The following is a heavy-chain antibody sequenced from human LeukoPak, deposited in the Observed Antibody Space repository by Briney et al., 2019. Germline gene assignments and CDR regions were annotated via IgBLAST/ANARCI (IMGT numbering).Heavy chain of an antibody. CDR3: ARDRGSGSYDY. CDR2: IYYSGST. CDR1: GGSISSYY. J-gene: IGHJ4*02. V-gene: IGHV4-59*01. D-gene: IGHD3-10*01. Sequence: PSEILSLTCTVSGGSISSYYWSWIRQPPGKGLEWIGYIYYSGSTNYNPSLKSRVTISVDTSKNQFSLKLSSVTAADTAVYYCARDRGSGSYDYWGQGTLVTVSS.